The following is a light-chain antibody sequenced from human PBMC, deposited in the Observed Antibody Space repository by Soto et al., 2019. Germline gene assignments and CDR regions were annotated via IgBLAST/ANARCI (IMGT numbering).Light chain of an antibody. Sequence: EIVMTQSPATLSVCPGERASLSCMAIQSVSSSYLAWYQQKPGQAPRLLIYGASSRATGIPDRFSGSGSGTDFTLTISRLEPEDFAVYYCQQYGSSLPLTFGGGTKVDIK. J-gene: IGKJ4*01. CDR2: GAS. CDR3: QQYGSSLPLT. V-gene: IGKV3-20*01. CDR1: QSVSSSY.